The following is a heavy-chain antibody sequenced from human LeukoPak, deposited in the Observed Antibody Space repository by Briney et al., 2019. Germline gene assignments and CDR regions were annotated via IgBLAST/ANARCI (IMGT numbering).Heavy chain of an antibody. CDR3: ARDQNPYYYGSGIYSFDP. CDR2: INPNSGGT. CDR1: GYTFTGYY. Sequence: GAPGKVSCKASGYTFTGYYMHWVRQAPGQGLEWMGWINPNSGGTNYAPKFQGRVTMTRDTSISTAYMELSRLRSDDTAVYYCARDQNPYYYGSGIYSFDPWGQGTLVTVSS. V-gene: IGHV1-2*02. J-gene: IGHJ5*02. D-gene: IGHD3-10*01.